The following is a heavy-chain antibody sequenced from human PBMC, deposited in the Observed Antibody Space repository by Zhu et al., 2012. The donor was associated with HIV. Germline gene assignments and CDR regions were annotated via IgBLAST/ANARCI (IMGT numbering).Heavy chain of an antibody. CDR1: GGSISSHY. J-gene: IGHJ4*02. CDR3: ARLLVPAAISSVSFDY. V-gene: IGHV4-59*11. Sequence: QVQLQESGPGLVKPSETLSLTCTVSGGSISSHYWSWIRQPPGKRLEWIGYIYYSESTNYNPSLKSRLTISVDTSKNQFSLKLTSVTAADTAVYYCARLLVPAAISSVSFDYWAREPWSPSPQ. CDR2: IYYSEST. D-gene: IGHD2-2*02.